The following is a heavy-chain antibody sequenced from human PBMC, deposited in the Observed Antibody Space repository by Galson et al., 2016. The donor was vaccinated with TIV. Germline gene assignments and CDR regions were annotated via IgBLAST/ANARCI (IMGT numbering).Heavy chain of an antibody. Sequence: QSGAEVKKPGTSVKVFCKASRNTFSSYDINWVRQATGQGLEWMGWMNPDSGNTGYAQNFQGRVTMTRNTSISTAYMELSSLRSEDTAVYYCARGHSGGGYYYYYCLDVWGTGTTVTVSS. V-gene: IGHV1-8*02. CDR3: ARGHSGGGYYYYYCLDV. CDR2: MNPDSGNT. J-gene: IGHJ6*03. D-gene: IGHD2-15*01. CDR1: RNTFSSYD.